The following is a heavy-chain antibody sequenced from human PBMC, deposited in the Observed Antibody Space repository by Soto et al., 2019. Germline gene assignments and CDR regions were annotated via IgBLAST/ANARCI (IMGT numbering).Heavy chain of an antibody. Sequence: GGSLRLSCVVSGITFNSNWMHWVRQAPGKGLVWVSRINSDGSTTSYADSVRGRFTISRDNAKNTLYLQMNSLRAEDTALYYCVRDERYASSSRFAYWGRGTLVTVSS. CDR1: GITFNSNW. D-gene: IGHD6-6*01. V-gene: IGHV3-74*01. CDR2: INSDGSTT. J-gene: IGHJ4*02. CDR3: VRDERYASSSRFAY.